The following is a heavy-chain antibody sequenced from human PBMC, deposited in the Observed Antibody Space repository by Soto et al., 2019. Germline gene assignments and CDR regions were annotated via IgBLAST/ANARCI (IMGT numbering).Heavy chain of an antibody. D-gene: IGHD3-22*01. Sequence: PGGSLRLSCAASGFTFSSYAMSWVRQATGKGLEWVSAISGSGGSTYYADSVKGRFTISRDNSKNTLYLQMNSLRAEDTAVYYCAKGVAYYYDSSGYGFFDYWGQGTLLTVSS. CDR3: AKGVAYYYDSSGYGFFDY. CDR1: GFTFSSYA. CDR2: ISGSGGST. J-gene: IGHJ4*02. V-gene: IGHV3-23*01.